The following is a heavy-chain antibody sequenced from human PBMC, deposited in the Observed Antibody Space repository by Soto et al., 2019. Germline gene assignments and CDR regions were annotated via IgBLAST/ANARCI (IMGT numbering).Heavy chain of an antibody. Sequence: QVQLQESGPGLVKPSETLSLTCTVSGGSISSYYWRWIRQPPGMGLEWIGYIYYSGSTNYNPSLKSRVTISVDTSKNQFSLKLSSVTAADTAVYYCARRVDYVWGSYRYSPYFDYWGQGTLVTVSS. CDR1: GGSISSYY. V-gene: IGHV4-59*08. CDR2: IYYSGST. CDR3: ARRVDYVWGSYRYSPYFDY. D-gene: IGHD3-16*02. J-gene: IGHJ4*02.